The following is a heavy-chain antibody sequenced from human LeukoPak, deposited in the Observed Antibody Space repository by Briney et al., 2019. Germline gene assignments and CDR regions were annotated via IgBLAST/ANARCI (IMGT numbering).Heavy chain of an antibody. D-gene: IGHD1-1*01. V-gene: IGHV1-2*02. CDR2: INPNSGGT. CDR1: GYTFTGYY. Sequence: ASVKVSCKASGYTFTGYYMHWVRQAPGQGLEWMGWINPNSGGTNYAQKFQGRVTMTRDTSISTAYMELSRLRSDDTAVYYCAREQLERSPEKLYYYYYYMDVWGKGTTVTISS. J-gene: IGHJ6*03. CDR3: AREQLERSPEKLYYYYYYMDV.